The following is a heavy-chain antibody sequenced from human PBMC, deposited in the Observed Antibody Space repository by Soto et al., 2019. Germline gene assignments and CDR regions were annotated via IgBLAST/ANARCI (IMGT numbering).Heavy chain of an antibody. Sequence: QVQLQESGPGLVKPSETLSLTCTVSGGSISSYYWSWIRQPPGKGLEWIGYIYYSGSTNYNPSLKSRVTISVDTSKNQCSLKLSSVTAADTAVYYCARAAAGCCSTQRYYYYGMDVWGQGTTVTVSS. CDR2: IYYSGST. J-gene: IGHJ6*02. V-gene: IGHV4-59*01. CDR1: GGSISSYY. D-gene: IGHD6-13*01. CDR3: ARAAAGCCSTQRYYYYGMDV.